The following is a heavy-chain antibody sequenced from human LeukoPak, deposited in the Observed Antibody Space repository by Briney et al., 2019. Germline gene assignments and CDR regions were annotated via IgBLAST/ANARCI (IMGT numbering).Heavy chain of an antibody. V-gene: IGHV3-21*01. CDR2: ISSSSSYI. Sequence: AGGSLRLSCAASGFTFSSYSMNWIRQAPGKGLEWVSSISSSSSYIYYADSVKGRFTISRDNAKNSLYLQMNSLRAEDTAVYYCAREAPYYYDSSGRGAFDIWGQGTMVTVSS. CDR1: GFTFSSYS. J-gene: IGHJ3*02. CDR3: AREAPYYYDSSGRGAFDI. D-gene: IGHD3-22*01.